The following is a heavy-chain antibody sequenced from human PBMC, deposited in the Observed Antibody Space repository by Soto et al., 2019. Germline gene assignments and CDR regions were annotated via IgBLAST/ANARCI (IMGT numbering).Heavy chain of an antibody. CDR3: SKYPRIAVAGSWADY. D-gene: IGHD6-19*01. CDR1: GFTFSSYA. J-gene: IGHJ4*02. CDR2: ISGSGGST. V-gene: IGHV3-23*01. Sequence: EVQLLESGGGLVQPGGSLRLSCAASGFTFSSYAMSWVRQAPGKGLEWVSAISGSGGSTYYADSVKGRFTISRDNSKNTLYLQMNSLRAEATAVYYCSKYPRIAVAGSWADYWGQGTLVTVSS.